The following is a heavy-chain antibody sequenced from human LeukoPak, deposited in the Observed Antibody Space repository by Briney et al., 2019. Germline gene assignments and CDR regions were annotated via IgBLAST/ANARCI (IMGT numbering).Heavy chain of an antibody. CDR2: IGWNSVAI. Sequence: GGSLRLSCAASGFTFSSYEMTWVRQAPGKGLEWVSGIGWNSVAIGYADSVKGRFTISRDNAKNSLYLQMNSLRAEDTALYYCAKDGYYDSSGYPDYWGQGTLVTVSS. D-gene: IGHD3-22*01. V-gene: IGHV3-9*01. J-gene: IGHJ4*02. CDR1: GFTFSSYE. CDR3: AKDGYYDSSGYPDY.